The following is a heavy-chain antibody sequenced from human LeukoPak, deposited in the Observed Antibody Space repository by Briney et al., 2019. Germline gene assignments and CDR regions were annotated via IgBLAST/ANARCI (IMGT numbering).Heavy chain of an antibody. J-gene: IGHJ3*02. CDR2: IKQDGSEK. CDR1: GVTFNSYV. Sequence: GGSLRLSCAASGVTFNSYVMSWVRQAPGKGLEWVANIKQDGSEKYYVDSVKGRFTISRDNAKNSLYLQMNSLRAEDTAVYYCARVDAHGAFDIWGQGTMVTVSS. V-gene: IGHV3-7*01. D-gene: IGHD2-2*01. CDR3: ARVDAHGAFDI.